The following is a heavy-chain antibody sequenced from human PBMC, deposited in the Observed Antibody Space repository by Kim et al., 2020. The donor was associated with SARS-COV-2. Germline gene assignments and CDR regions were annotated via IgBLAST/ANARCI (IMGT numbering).Heavy chain of an antibody. D-gene: IGHD1-7*01. CDR3: ARPNAPELELGFDP. V-gene: IGHV5-51*01. Sequence: PSFQGQVTISADKSISTAYLQWSSLKASDTAMYYCARPNAPELELGFDPWGQGTLVTVSS. J-gene: IGHJ5*02.